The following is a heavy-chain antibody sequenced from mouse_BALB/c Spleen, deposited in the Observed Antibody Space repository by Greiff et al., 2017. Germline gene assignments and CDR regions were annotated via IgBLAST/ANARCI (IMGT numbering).Heavy chain of an antibody. CDR1: GFAFSSYD. V-gene: IGHV5-12-1*01. CDR3: ARDQGVLLRQRAMDY. J-gene: IGHJ4*01. Sequence: EVMLVESGGGLVKPGGSLKLSCAASGFAFSSYDMSWVRQTPEKRLEWVAYISSGGGSTYYPDTVKGRFTISRDNAKNTLYLQMSSLKSEDTAMYYCARDQGVLLRQRAMDYWGQGTSVTVSS. CDR2: ISSGGGST. D-gene: IGHD1-1*01.